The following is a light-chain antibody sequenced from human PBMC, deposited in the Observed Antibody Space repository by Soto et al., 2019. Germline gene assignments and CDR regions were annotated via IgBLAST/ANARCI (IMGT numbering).Light chain of an antibody. CDR2: GNN. CDR1: SSKIGSNT. V-gene: IGLV1-44*01. Sequence: QSVLTQPPSASGTPGQRVTISCSGSSSKIGSNTVSWYEHLPGTAPRLLIYGNNQRPSGVPDRFSGSKSGTSASLAISGLQSEDEAHYYCATWDDSLDVHVFGTGTKLTVL. J-gene: IGLJ1*01. CDR3: ATWDDSLDVHV.